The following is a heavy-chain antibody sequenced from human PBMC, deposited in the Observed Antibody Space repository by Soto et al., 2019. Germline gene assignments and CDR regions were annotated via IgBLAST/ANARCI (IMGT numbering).Heavy chain of an antibody. CDR1: GGSISTYY. CDR2: IYTSGYT. D-gene: IGHD6-19*01. V-gene: IGHV4-4*07. Sequence: PSETLSFTCTVSGGSISTYYWNWIRQPAGKRLEWLGRIYTSGYTKYNPSLKSRVTMSLDTSKRQFSLKLSSVTAADTAVYYCARETVAGADNWFDPWGQGILVTVSS. CDR3: ARETVAGADNWFDP. J-gene: IGHJ5*02.